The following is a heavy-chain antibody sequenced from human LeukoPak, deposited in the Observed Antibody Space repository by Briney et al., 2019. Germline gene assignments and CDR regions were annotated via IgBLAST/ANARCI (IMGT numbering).Heavy chain of an antibody. CDR3: AFIPVGGLVIANLDY. V-gene: IGHV3-23*01. CDR2: FGGSPTGT. J-gene: IGHJ4*02. CDR1: RFTYVSYA. D-gene: IGHD3/OR15-3a*01. Sequence: GGSLRLSCAASRFTYVSYAMTWVRQAPGKGLEWVSSFGGSPTGTYYADSVKGRFTVSSDNSKNTLYLQMNSLRAEDTAVYFCAFIPVGGLVIANLDYWGQGALVTVSS.